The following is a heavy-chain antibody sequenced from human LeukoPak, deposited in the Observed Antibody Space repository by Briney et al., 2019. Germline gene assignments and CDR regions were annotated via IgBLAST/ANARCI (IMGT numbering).Heavy chain of an antibody. D-gene: IGHD2/OR15-2a*01. CDR2: INPNSGGT. V-gene: IGHV1-2*02. J-gene: IGHJ4*02. Sequence: ASVKVSCKASGYTFTGYYMHWVRQALGQGLEWMGWINPNSGGTNYAQKFQGRVTMTRNTSISTAYMELSSLRSEDTAVYYCARAAGGLLEGYWGQGTLVTVSS. CDR1: GYTFTGYY. CDR3: ARAAGGLLEGY.